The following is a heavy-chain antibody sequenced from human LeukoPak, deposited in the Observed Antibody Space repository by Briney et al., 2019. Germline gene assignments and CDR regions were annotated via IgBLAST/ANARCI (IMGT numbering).Heavy chain of an antibody. J-gene: IGHJ4*02. CDR2: ISWNSGSI. D-gene: IGHD2-15*01. CDR3: GNQCSGGICPEN. Sequence: GRSLRLSCAASGFTFDDYAMHWVRQAPGKGLEWVSGISWNSGSIGYADSVKGRFTISRDNAKNSVFLQMNSLRAEDTAFYYCGNQCSGGICPENWGRGTLVTVSS. V-gene: IGHV3-9*01. CDR1: GFTFDDYA.